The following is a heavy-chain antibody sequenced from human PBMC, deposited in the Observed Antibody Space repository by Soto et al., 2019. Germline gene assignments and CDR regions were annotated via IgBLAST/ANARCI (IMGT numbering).Heavy chain of an antibody. D-gene: IGHD2-8*02. CDR2: VSHDGSLY. V-gene: IGHV3-30*18. Sequence: QVQLVESGGGVVQPGRSLRLSCAASGFTFSSCAMHWVRQVPGKGLEWLAVVSHDGSLYPYADSVKGRFSISRDNSRKTLYLQMNSLGPEDTAVYYCVKDRSDTWSFDYWGQGTLVTVSS. J-gene: IGHJ4*02. CDR3: VKDRSDTWSFDY. CDR1: GFTFSSCA.